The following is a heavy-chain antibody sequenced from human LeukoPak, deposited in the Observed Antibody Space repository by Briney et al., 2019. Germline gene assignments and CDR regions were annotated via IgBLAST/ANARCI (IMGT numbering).Heavy chain of an antibody. V-gene: IGHV1-18*01. D-gene: IGHD3-22*01. CDR3: AKDIHPGLDSGASCCFDY. J-gene: IGHJ4*02. Sequence: ASVKVSCKTSGYTFSRHGITWVRQAPGQGPEWMGWVSGYNGDTNYAKSVRGRVTMTTDTSTNTAYMELRSLRSDDTAVYYCAKDIHPGLDSGASCCFDYWGQGTPVTDSS. CDR1: GYTFSRHG. CDR2: VSGYNGDT.